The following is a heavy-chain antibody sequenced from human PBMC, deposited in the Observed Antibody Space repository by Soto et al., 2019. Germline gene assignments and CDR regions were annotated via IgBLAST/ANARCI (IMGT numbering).Heavy chain of an antibody. J-gene: IGHJ5*02. V-gene: IGHV4-30-4*01. CDR1: GGSISSGDYY. D-gene: IGHD3-9*01. Sequence: PSETLSLTCTVSGGSISSGDYYWSWIRQPPGKGLEWIGYIYYSGSTYYNPSLKSRVTISVDTSKNQFSLKLSSVTAADTAVYYCARGWWGILTGSVWFDPWGQGTLVTVSS. CDR3: ARGWWGILTGSVWFDP. CDR2: IYYSGST.